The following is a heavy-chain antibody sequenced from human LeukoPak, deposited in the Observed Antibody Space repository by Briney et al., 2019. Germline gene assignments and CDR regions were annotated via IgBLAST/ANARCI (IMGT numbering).Heavy chain of an antibody. V-gene: IGHV1-2*02. Sequence: ASVKVSCKASGYTFTGYYMHWVRQAPGQGLEWMGWINPNSGGTYYAQKFQGRVTMTRDTSISSAYMELSSLRSGDTAVYYCARVWPCTNGVCPDVFEYWGQGTLVTVSS. D-gene: IGHD2-8*01. J-gene: IGHJ4*02. CDR2: INPNSGGT. CDR3: ARVWPCTNGVCPDVFEY. CDR1: GYTFTGYY.